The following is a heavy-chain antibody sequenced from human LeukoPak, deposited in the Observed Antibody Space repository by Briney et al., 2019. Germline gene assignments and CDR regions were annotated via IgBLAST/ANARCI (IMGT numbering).Heavy chain of an antibody. CDR3: ARRGAWSGFYDY. V-gene: IGHV4-59*01. CDR2: IYDSGST. J-gene: IGHJ4*02. Sequence: PSETLSLICTVSGGSISSYYWSWIRQPPGKGLEWIGYIYDSGSTNYNPSLKSRVTISVDTSKNQFSLKLSSVTAADTAVYYCARRGAWSGFYDYWGQGTLVTVSS. D-gene: IGHD3-3*01. CDR1: GGSISSYY.